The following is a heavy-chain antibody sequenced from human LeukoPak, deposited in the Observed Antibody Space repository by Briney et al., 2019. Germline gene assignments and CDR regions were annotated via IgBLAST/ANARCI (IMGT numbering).Heavy chain of an antibody. CDR1: RFTFSSYA. V-gene: IGHV3-30*04. CDR2: ISHDGTNE. J-gene: IGHJ6*03. CDR3: ARGCGSGGSCYYDYYYYYMDV. Sequence: GRSLRLSCAASRFTFSSYAMHWVRQAPGKGLEWVAGISHDGTNEYQADSVKGRFTISRDNAKNSLYLQMNSLRAEDTALYYCARGCGSGGSCYYDYYYYYMDVWGKGTTVTVSS. D-gene: IGHD2-15*01.